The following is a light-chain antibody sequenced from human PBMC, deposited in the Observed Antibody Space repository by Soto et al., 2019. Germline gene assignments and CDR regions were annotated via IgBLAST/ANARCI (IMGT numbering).Light chain of an antibody. J-gene: IGKJ1*01. V-gene: IGKV2-24*01. CDR1: QSLVHRDGNTY. CDR3: QQYHLYWT. Sequence: DIVMTQTPLSSPVALGQPASISCTSSQSLVHRDGNTYLSWLHQRPGQPPRLLIYKISDRVSGVPDRFSGSGTGTDFTLTIDNLQPEDFATYYCQQYHLYWTFGPGTKVEI. CDR2: KIS.